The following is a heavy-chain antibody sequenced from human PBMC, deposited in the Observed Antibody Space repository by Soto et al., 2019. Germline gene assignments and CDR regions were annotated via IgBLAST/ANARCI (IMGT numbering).Heavy chain of an antibody. CDR2: ILVGGST. CDR1: GFTCSSYG. J-gene: IGHJ3*02. V-gene: IGHV3-23*01. D-gene: IGHD2-8*02. CDR3: AKATATGGGAFDI. Sequence: PGGSLRLSCAASGFTCSSYGMSWVRQAPGKGLEWVSTILVGGSTHYPDSVKGRFTISRDNSKNTVFLQMNSLTAGDTAVYYCAKATATGGGAFDICGQGTMVTVSS.